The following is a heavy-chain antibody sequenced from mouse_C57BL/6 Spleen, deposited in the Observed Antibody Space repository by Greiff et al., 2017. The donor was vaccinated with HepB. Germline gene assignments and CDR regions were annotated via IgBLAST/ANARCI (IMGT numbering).Heavy chain of an antibody. V-gene: IGHV5-4*01. CDR2: ISDGGSYT. D-gene: IGHD1-1*01. CDR1: GFTFSSYA. CDR3: ARDLYYYGSSPLAY. J-gene: IGHJ3*01. Sequence: EVKLMESGGGLVKPGGSLKLSCAASGFTFSSYAMSWVRQTPEKRLEWVATISDGGSYTYYPDNVKGRFTISRDNAKNNLYLQMSHLKSEDTAMYYCARDLYYYGSSPLAYWGQGTLVTVSA.